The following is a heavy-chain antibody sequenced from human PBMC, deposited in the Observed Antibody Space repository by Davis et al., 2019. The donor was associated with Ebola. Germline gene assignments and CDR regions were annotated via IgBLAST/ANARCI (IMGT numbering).Heavy chain of an antibody. J-gene: IGHJ6*04. V-gene: IGHV3-30*18. CDR1: GFTFSSYG. CDR2: ISYDGSNK. CDR3: AKFYPSRYYGMDV. Sequence: GESLKISCAASGFTFSSYGMHWVRQAPGKGLEWVAVISYDGSNKYYADSVKGRFTISRDNSKNTLYLQMNSLRAEDTAVYYCAKFYPSRYYGMDVWGKGTTVTVSS. D-gene: IGHD3-16*02.